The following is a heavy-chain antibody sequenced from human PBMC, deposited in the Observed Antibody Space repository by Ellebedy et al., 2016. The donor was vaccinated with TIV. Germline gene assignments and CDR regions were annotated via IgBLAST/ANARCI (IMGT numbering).Heavy chain of an antibody. D-gene: IGHD2-15*01. J-gene: IGHJ4*02. CDR1: GGSISSSSYY. Sequence: SETLSLXXTVSGGSISSSSYYWGWIRQPPGKGLEWIGSIYYSGSTYYNPSLKSRVTISVDTSKNQFSLKLSSVTAADTAVYYCARDLRWVGGKGRGWGYFDYWGQGTLVTVSS. V-gene: IGHV4-39*07. CDR3: ARDLRWVGGKGRGWGYFDY. CDR2: IYYSGST.